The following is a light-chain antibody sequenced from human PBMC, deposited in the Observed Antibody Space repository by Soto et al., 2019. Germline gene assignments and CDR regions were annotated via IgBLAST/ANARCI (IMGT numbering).Light chain of an antibody. CDR3: QQRSNWLLT. CDR2: DAS. V-gene: IGKV3-11*01. Sequence: EIVLTQSPATLSLSPGERATLSCRASQSVSSYLAWYQQKPGQAPRLLIYDASNRATGIPARFSGSGSGTDFTRTISSREPEDFSVYYCQQRSNWLLTFGGGTKVEIK. J-gene: IGKJ4*01. CDR1: QSVSSY.